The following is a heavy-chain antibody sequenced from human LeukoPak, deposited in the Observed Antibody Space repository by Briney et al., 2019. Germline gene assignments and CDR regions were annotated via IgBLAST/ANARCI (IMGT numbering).Heavy chain of an antibody. CDR1: GGTFSSYA. V-gene: IGHV1-69*13. Sequence: SVKVPCKASGGTFSSYAISWVRQAPGQGLEWMGGIIPIFGTANYAQKFQGRVTITADESTSTAYMELSSLRSEDTAVYYCARDPDYDILTGYYSSGMDVWGQGTTVTVSS. CDR2: IIPIFGTA. J-gene: IGHJ6*02. D-gene: IGHD3-9*01. CDR3: ARDPDYDILTGYYSSGMDV.